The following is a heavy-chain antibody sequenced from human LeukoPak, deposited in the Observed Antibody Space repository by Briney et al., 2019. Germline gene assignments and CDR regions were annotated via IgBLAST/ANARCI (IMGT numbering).Heavy chain of an antibody. CDR1: GYTFTSYG. CDR2: TSAYNDNT. V-gene: IGHV1-18*01. Sequence: ASVKVSCKASGYTFTSYGISWVRQAPGQGLEWMGWTSAYNDNTNYAQKLQGRVTMTTDTSTSTAYMELRSLRSDDTAVYYCARLRDGGSNYASSDYWGQETLVTVSS. J-gene: IGHJ4*02. CDR3: ARLRDGGSNYASSDY. D-gene: IGHD1-26*01.